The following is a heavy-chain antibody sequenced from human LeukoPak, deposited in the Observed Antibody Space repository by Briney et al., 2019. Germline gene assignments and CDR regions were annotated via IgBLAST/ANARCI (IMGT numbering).Heavy chain of an antibody. CDR2: IYYSGST. CDR1: GGSISSGGYY. J-gene: IGHJ5*02. D-gene: IGHD3-22*01. Sequence: SETLSLTCTVSGGSISSGGYYRSWIRQHPGKGLEWIGYIYYSGSTYYNPSLKSRVTISVDTSKNQFSLKLSSVTAADTAVYYCARAPRHSDSSGYYNWFDPWGQGTLVTVSS. V-gene: IGHV4-31*03. CDR3: ARAPRHSDSSGYYNWFDP.